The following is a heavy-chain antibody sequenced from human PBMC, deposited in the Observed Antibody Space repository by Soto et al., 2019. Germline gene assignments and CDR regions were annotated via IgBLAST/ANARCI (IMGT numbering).Heavy chain of an antibody. V-gene: IGHV3-21*01. D-gene: IGHD3-16*02. J-gene: IGHJ4*02. CDR2: ISSSSSYI. CDR3: ARVGYYDYIWGSYPPDY. CDR1: GFTFSSYS. Sequence: GGSLRLSCAASGFTFSSYSMNWVRQAPGKGLEWVSSISSSSSYIYYADSVKGRFTISRDNAKNSLYLQMNSLRAEDTAVYYCARVGYYDYIWGSYPPDYWGQGTLVTVSS.